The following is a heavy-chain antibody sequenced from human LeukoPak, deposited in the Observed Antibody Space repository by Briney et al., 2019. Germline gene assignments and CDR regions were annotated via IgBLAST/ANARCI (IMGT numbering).Heavy chain of an antibody. CDR3: ARSPITMIVVRFEN. CDR1: GGSISSGSYY. V-gene: IGHV4-61*02. D-gene: IGHD3-22*01. Sequence: SQTLSLTCTGAGGSISSGSYYWSWIRRPAGKGLEWIGRIYTIGSTNYNPSLKSRVTISVDTSKKQFSLKLSSVNDADTAVYYCARSPITMIVVRFENWGQGTLVTVSS. CDR2: IYTIGST. J-gene: IGHJ4*02.